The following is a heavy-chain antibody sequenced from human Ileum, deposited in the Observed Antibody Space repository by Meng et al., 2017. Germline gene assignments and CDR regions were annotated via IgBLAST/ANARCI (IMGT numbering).Heavy chain of an antibody. CDR3: ERDHLLGGSGWTDY. CDR2: IKQDGSEK. J-gene: IGHJ4*02. CDR1: GFTFSSYW. Sequence: GESLKISCAASGFTFSSYWMSWVRPAPGKGLEWVANIKQDGSEKYYVDSVKGRFTISRDNAKNSLYLQMNSLRAEDTAVYYCERDHLLGGSGWTDYWGQG. D-gene: IGHD6-19*01. V-gene: IGHV3-7*01.